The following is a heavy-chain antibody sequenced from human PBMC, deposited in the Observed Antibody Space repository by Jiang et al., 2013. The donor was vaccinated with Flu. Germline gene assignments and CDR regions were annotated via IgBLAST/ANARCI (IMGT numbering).Heavy chain of an antibody. D-gene: IGHD5-18*01. CDR2: IKIRTGET. Sequence: GAEVRKPGASVKVSCVASGYTFTDYFIHWVRQAPGQGLEWMGWIKIRTGETNYGQRFQDRVTLTRDTSINTAYMELSGLRSADTAVYYCARDPDTPMPIDFWGQGTLVTVSS. V-gene: IGHV1-2*02. CDR1: GYTFTDYF. J-gene: IGHJ4*02. CDR3: ARDPDTPMPIDF.